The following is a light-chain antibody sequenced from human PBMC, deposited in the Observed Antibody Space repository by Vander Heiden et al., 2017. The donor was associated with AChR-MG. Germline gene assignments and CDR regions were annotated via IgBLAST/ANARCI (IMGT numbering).Light chain of an antibody. CDR1: QGISSY. CDR2: AAS. V-gene: IGKV1-9*01. J-gene: IGKJ4*01. CDR3: RQVNSYPLT. Sequence: DIQLTQSPSFLSASVGDRVTITCRASQGISSYLAWYHQKPGKSPKLLIYAASSFQSGVASRFRGSGSGTVFTLTISSLQPEDLATYYCRQVNSYPLTFGGGTKVDIK.